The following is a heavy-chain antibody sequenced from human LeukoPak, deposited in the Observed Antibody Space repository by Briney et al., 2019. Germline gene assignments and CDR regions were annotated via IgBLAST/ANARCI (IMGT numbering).Heavy chain of an antibody. CDR3: AKGSSCDY. CDR1: GFTFSSYA. CDR2: FSGGVTTT. J-gene: IGHJ4*02. Sequence: GGSLRLSCAASGFTFSSYAMSWVRQAPGKGLEWVSTFSGGVTTTWHADSVKGRFTISRDNSKNTLYLQMNGLRAEDTAVYYCAKGSSCDYWGQGTLVTVSS. V-gene: IGHV3-23*01. D-gene: IGHD2-15*01.